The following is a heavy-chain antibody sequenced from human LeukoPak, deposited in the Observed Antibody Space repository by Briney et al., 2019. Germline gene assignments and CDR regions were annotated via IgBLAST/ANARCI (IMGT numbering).Heavy chain of an antibody. V-gene: IGHV3-23*01. CDR3: AKIIEVKQQLVPLEYFQH. Sequence: PGGSLRLSCAASGFTFSSYAMSWVRQAPGKGLEWVSAISGSGGSTYYADSVKGRFTISRDNSKNTLYLQMNSLRAEDTAVYYCAKIIEVKQQLVPLEYFQHWGQGTLVTVSS. CDR2: ISGSGGST. CDR1: GFTFSSYA. J-gene: IGHJ1*01. D-gene: IGHD6-13*01.